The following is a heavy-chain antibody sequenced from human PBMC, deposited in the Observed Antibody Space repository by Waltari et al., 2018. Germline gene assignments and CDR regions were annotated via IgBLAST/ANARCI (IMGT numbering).Heavy chain of an antibody. D-gene: IGHD2-2*01. CDR2: IYHSGST. CDR3: ARAPGYCSSTSCYGGYYFDY. J-gene: IGHJ4*02. Sequence: GPGLVKPSETLSLTCAVSGYSISSGYYWGWIRQPPGKGLEWIGSIYHSGSTYYNPSLKSRVTISVDTSKNQFSLKLSSATAADTAVYYCARAPGYCSSTSCYGGYYFDYWGQGTLVTVSS. V-gene: IGHV4-38-2*01. CDR1: GYSISSGYY.